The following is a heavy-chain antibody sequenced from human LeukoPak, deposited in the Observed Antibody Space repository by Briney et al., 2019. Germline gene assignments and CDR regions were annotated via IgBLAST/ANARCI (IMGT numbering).Heavy chain of an antibody. CDR2: IRYDGSNK. V-gene: IGHV3-30*02. D-gene: IGHD2-2*01. Sequence: GGSLRLSCAASGFTFSSYGMHWVRQAPGKGLEWVAFIRYDGSNKYYADSVKGRFTISRDNSKNTLYLQMNSLRAEDTAVYYCAKDGLGYCSSTSCILTHFDYWGQGTLVTVSS. CDR1: GFTFSSYG. J-gene: IGHJ4*02. CDR3: AKDGLGYCSSTSCILTHFDY.